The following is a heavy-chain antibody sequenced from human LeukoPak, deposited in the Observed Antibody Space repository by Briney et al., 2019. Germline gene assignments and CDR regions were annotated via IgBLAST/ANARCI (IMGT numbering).Heavy chain of an antibody. CDR3: AKAAYFYGSGSYYNDY. D-gene: IGHD3-10*01. V-gene: IGHV3-23*01. Sequence: GGSLRLSCAASGFTFSSYAMNWVRQAPGKGPEWVSVIRTSSDSIYYADAVKGRFTISRDNSKNTVNLQMNSLRAEDTAVYFCAKAAYFYGSGSYYNDYWGQGTLVTVSS. CDR1: GFTFSSYA. CDR2: IRTSSDSI. J-gene: IGHJ4*02.